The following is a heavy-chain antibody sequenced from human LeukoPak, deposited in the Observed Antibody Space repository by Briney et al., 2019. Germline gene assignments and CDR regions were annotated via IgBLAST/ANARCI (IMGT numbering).Heavy chain of an antibody. CDR2: INHSGST. CDR3: ARVLTYSSVSDY. D-gene: IGHD6-25*01. J-gene: IGHJ4*02. CDR1: GGSFSGYY. V-gene: IGHV4-34*01. Sequence: SETLSLTCAVYGGSFSGYYWSWIRQPPGKGLEWIGEINHSGSTNYNPSLKSRVTISVDTSKNQFSLKLSSVTAADTAVYYCARVLTYSSVSDYWGQGTLVTVSS.